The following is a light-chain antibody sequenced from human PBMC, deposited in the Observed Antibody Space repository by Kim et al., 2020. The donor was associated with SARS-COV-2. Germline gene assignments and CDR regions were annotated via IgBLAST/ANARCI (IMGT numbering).Light chain of an antibody. Sequence: PASISCRYSQSLLQSNGNTYLDWYLQKPGQSPQLLIYLVSNRASGVPDRFSGSGSGTDFTLKISRVEAEDVGFYYCMQALATPGTFGQGTKVDIK. J-gene: IGKJ1*01. CDR3: MQALATPGT. V-gene: IGKV2-28*01. CDR1: QSLLQSNGNTY. CDR2: LVS.